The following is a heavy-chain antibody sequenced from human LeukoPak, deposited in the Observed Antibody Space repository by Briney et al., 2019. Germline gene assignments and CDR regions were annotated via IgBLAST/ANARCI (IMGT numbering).Heavy chain of an antibody. CDR3: ARHQLLRYSSVPRGHMDV. J-gene: IGHJ6*03. Sequence: ASVKVSCKAAGYTFTSYGISWGRQAPGQGLEWRGWISAYNGNTNYAQKLQGRVTMTTDTSASTAYMELRSLRSDDTAVYYCARHQLLRYSSVPRGHMDVWGKGTPVTVSS. D-gene: IGHD2-2*01. CDR2: ISAYNGNT. CDR1: GYTFTSYG. V-gene: IGHV1-18*01.